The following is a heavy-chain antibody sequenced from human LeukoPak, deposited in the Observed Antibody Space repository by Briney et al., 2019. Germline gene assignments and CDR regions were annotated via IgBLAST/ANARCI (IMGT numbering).Heavy chain of an antibody. CDR3: ARGVGRQQLVTDY. J-gene: IGHJ4*02. Sequence: ASVKVSCKASGYTFTGYYMHWVRQAPGQGLEWMGWINPNSGGTNYAQKFQGRVTMTRDTSISTAYMELSRLRSDDTAVYYCARGVGRQQLVTDYWGQGTLVTVSS. CDR2: INPNSGGT. D-gene: IGHD6-13*01. V-gene: IGHV1-2*02. CDR1: GYTFTGYY.